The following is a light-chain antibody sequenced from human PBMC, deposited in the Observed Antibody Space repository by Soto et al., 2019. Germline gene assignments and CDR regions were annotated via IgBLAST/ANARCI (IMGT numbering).Light chain of an antibody. V-gene: IGKV1-6*01. CDR3: LQDSKYPRT. Sequence: AIQMTQSPSSLSASVGDRVTITCRASQDIRNELGWYQQNLGKAPNLLIYASSNLQGGVPSRFSGSGSGIDFTLTISSLQPEDFATYYCLQDSKYPRTFGQGTKVDIK. J-gene: IGKJ1*01. CDR2: ASS. CDR1: QDIRNE.